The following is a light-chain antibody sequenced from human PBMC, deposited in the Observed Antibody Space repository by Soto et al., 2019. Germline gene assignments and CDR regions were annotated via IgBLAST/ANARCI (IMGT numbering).Light chain of an antibody. CDR3: SSYAGSNNWL. CDR1: SSDVGGYNY. CDR2: EVS. Sequence: QSALTQPPSASGSPGQSVTISCTGTSSDVGGYNYVSWYQQNPGKAPKLMLYEVSKRRSGVPDRFSGSKSGNAASLTVSGLQAEEEADYYCSSYAGSNNWLFGGGTKLTVL. J-gene: IGLJ2*01. V-gene: IGLV2-8*01.